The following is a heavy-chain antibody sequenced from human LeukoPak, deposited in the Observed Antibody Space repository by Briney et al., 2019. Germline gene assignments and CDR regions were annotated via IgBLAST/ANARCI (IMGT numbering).Heavy chain of an antibody. J-gene: IGHJ5*02. D-gene: IGHD3-3*01. Sequence: PSETLSLTCTVSGGSISSSSYYWGWIRQPPGKGLEWIGSIYYSGSTYYNPSLKSRVTISVDTSKNQFSLKLSSVTAADTAVYYCARRPDKYYDFWSGYDNWFDPWGQGTLVTVSS. CDR3: ARRPDKYYDFWSGYDNWFDP. V-gene: IGHV4-39*01. CDR2: IYYSGST. CDR1: GGSISSSSYY.